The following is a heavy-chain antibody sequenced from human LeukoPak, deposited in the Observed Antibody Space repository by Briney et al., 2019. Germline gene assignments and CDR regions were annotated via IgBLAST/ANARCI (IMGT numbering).Heavy chain of an antibody. CDR3: ARALRIAAAGTYYFDY. CDR1: GGSISSYY. D-gene: IGHD6-13*01. Sequence: PSETLSLTCTVSGGSISSYYWSWIWQPPGKGLEWIGYIYYSGSTNYNPSLKSRVTISVDTSKNQFSLKLSSVTAADTAVYYCARALRIAAAGTYYFDYWGQGTLVTVSS. CDR2: IYYSGST. J-gene: IGHJ4*02. V-gene: IGHV4-59*01.